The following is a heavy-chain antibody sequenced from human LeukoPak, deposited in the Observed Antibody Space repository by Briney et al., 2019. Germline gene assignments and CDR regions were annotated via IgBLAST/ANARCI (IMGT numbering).Heavy chain of an antibody. CDR3: ARNPIFDSAFDY. D-gene: IGHD5/OR15-5a*01. CDR2: IIPIFGTA. J-gene: IGHJ4*02. Sequence: SVKVSCKASGGTFSSYAISWVRQAPGQGLEWMGGIIPIFGTANCAQKFQGRVTITTDESTSTAYMELSSLRSEDTAVYYCARNPIFDSAFDYWGQGTLVTVSS. CDR1: GGTFSSYA. V-gene: IGHV1-69*05.